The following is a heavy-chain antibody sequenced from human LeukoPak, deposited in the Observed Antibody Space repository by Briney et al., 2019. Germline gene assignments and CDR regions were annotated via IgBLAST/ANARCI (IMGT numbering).Heavy chain of an antibody. V-gene: IGHV3-23*01. D-gene: IGHD3-9*01. Sequence: GGSLRLSCAASGFTFSSYAMSWVRQAPGKGLEWVSAISGSGGSTYYADSVKGRFTISRDNSKNTLYLQMNSLRAEDTAVYYCAKGGPRLRYFDWLLGDFDYWGQGTLVTVSS. CDR1: GFTFSSYA. CDR3: AKGGPRLRYFDWLLGDFDY. CDR2: ISGSGGST. J-gene: IGHJ4*02.